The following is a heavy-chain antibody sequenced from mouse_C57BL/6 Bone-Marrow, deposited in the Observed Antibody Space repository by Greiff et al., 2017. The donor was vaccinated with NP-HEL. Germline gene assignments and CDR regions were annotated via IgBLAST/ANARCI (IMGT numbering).Heavy chain of an antibody. Sequence: QVQLKESGPELVKPGASVKISCKASGYAFSSSWMNWVKQRPGKGLEWIGRIYPGDGDTNYNGKFKGKATLTADKSSSTAYMQLSSLTSEDSAVYFCARGQLRPYWGQGTTLTVSS. D-gene: IGHD3-2*02. V-gene: IGHV1-82*01. CDR1: GYAFSSSW. J-gene: IGHJ2*01. CDR3: ARGQLRPY. CDR2: IYPGDGDT.